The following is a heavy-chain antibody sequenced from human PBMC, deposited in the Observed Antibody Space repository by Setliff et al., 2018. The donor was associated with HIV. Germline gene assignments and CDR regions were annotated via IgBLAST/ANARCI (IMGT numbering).Heavy chain of an antibody. J-gene: IGHJ4*02. CDR1: GFTFGDYA. V-gene: IGHV3-23*01. D-gene: IGHD3-22*01. CDR2: ISSGGEIM. Sequence: GGSLRLSCTASGFTFGDYAMSWFRQAPGKGLEWVSAISSGGEIMFYADSVKGRFTISRDNSKNTLYLQMISLRAEDTAVYYCARDLSYDYDRSSDTFDYWGQGTLVTVSS. CDR3: ARDLSYDYDRSSDTFDY.